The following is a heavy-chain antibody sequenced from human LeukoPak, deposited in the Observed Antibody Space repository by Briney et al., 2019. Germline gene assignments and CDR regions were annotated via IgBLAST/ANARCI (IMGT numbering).Heavy chain of an antibody. CDR3: ARDLPQKLAGAFDI. CDR1: GGSISSYY. CDR2: IYTSGST. Sequence: PSETLSLTCTVSGGSISSYYWSWIRQPAGKGLEWIGRIYTSGSTNYNPSLKSRVTMSVDTSKNQFSLKLSSVTAADTAVYYCARDLPQKLAGAFDIWGQGTMVTVSS. V-gene: IGHV4-4*07. J-gene: IGHJ3*02. D-gene: IGHD6-19*01.